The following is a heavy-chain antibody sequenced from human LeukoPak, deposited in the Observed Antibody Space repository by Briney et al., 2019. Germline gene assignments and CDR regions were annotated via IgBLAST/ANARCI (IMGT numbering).Heavy chain of an antibody. CDR3: AREGLWVGLDSGKTRQAYWES. D-gene: IGHD2-21*01. CDR2: IKEDRSEK. CDR1: GFTFSNYW. J-gene: IGHJ3*01. V-gene: IGHV3-7*04. Sequence: GGSLRLSCAASGFTFSNYWMSWVRQAPGKGLKWVANIKEDRSEKYYADSVKGRFTISRDNAKNSLNLQMNSLRAEDTAVYYCAREGLWVGLDSGKTRQAYWESWGQGTMVAVSS.